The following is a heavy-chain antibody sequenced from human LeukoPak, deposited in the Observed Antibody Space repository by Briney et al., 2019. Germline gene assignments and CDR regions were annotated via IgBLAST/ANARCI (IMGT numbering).Heavy chain of an antibody. D-gene: IGHD1-26*01. CDR2: ISYDGSNK. J-gene: IGHJ4*02. Sequence: GGSLRLSCAASGFTFSSYAMHWVRQAPGKGLEWVAVISYDGSNKYYADSVKGRFTISRDNSKNTLYLQMNSLRAEDTAVYYCARDFIVGAYYFDYWGQGTLVTVSS. V-gene: IGHV3-30-3*01. CDR1: GFTFSSYA. CDR3: ARDFIVGAYYFDY.